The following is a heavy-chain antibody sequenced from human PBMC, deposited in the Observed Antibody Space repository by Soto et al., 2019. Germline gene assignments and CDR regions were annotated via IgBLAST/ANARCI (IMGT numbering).Heavy chain of an antibody. CDR1: VGTFSSYA. CDR3: ARSKGDFWSGPNYYGMDV. V-gene: IGHV1-69*06. J-gene: IGHJ6*02. Sequence: SVKVSCKASVGTFSSYAISWVLQAPGQGLEWMGGIIPIFGTANYAQKFQGRVTITADKSTSTAYMELSSLRSEDTAVYYCARSKGDFWSGPNYYGMDVWGQGTTVTVSS. CDR2: IIPIFGTA. D-gene: IGHD3-3*01.